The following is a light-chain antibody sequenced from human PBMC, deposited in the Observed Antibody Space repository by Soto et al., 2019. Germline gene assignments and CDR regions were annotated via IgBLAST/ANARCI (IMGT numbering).Light chain of an antibody. V-gene: IGKV3-20*01. Sequence: EIVLTQSPGTLSLSPGERGTLSCRASQSVSSNYLAWYQQKPGQAPRLLIYRTSTRPAAIPDRFSGSGSGTDFTLTISRLEPDDFAVYYCQQYGSSPITFGQGTRLEIK. CDR2: RTS. J-gene: IGKJ5*01. CDR3: QQYGSSPIT. CDR1: QSVSSNY.